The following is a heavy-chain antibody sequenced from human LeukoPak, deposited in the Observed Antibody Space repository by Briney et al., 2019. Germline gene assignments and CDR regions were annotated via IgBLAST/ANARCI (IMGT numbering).Heavy chain of an antibody. CDR1: GFTFSTYT. Sequence: GGSLRLSCAASGFTFSTYTMNWVRQAPGKGLEWVSSISSSGDYIYYADSVKGRFTISRDNAENSLYLQLSSLRAEDTAVYFCARENHGRGYSGHYWGQGTLVTVSS. D-gene: IGHD1-26*01. V-gene: IGHV3-21*01. J-gene: IGHJ4*02. CDR3: ARENHGRGYSGHY. CDR2: ISSSGDYI.